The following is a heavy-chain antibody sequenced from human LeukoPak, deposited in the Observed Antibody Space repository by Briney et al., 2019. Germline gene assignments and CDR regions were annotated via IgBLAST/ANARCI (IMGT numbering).Heavy chain of an antibody. Sequence: ASVKVSCKASGGTFSSYAISWVRQAPGQGLEWMGRIIPILGIANYAQKFQGRVTITAGKSTSTAYMELSSLRSEDTAVYYCAREGDCSSTSCHAWGQGTLVTVSS. D-gene: IGHD2-2*01. J-gene: IGHJ4*02. CDR1: GGTFSSYA. V-gene: IGHV1-69*04. CDR3: AREGDCSSTSCHA. CDR2: IIPILGIA.